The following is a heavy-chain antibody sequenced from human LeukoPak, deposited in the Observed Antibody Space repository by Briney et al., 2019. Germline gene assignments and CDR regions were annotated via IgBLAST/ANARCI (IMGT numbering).Heavy chain of an antibody. J-gene: IGHJ6*02. D-gene: IGHD3-22*01. CDR2: INQDGSEK. CDR1: GFTFSRYW. V-gene: IGHV3-7*01. Sequence: GGSLRLSCAASGFTFSRYWMSWVRQPPGKGLEWVANINQDGSEKHYADPVKGRFTISRDNAKNSLYLQMNSLRAEDTAVYYCAREGVVNGMDVWGQGTTVTVSS. CDR3: AREGVVNGMDV.